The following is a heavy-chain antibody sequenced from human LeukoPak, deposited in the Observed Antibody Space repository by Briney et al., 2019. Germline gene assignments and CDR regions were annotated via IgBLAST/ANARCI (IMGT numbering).Heavy chain of an antibody. CDR1: GFTFSSYG. D-gene: IGHD6-19*01. Sequence: PGGSLRLSCAASGFTFSSYGMHWVRQAPGKGLEWVAVISYDGSNKYYTDSVKGRFTISRDNSKNTLYLQMNSLRAEDTAVYYCAKDQGSGWYQGGSCFDFWGQGTLVTVSS. CDR3: AKDQGSGWYQGGSCFDF. V-gene: IGHV3-30*18. J-gene: IGHJ4*02. CDR2: ISYDGSNK.